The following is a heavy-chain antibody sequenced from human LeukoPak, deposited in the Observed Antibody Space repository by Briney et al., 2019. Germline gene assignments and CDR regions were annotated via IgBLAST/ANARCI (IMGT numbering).Heavy chain of an antibody. CDR3: ARGGYCSGGSCYPGSNWFDP. Sequence: SETLSLTCTVSGGSISSGSYYWSWIRQPAGKGLEWIGRIYTSGSTNYNPSLKSRVTISVDTSKNQFSLKLSSVTAADTAVYYCARGGYCSGGSCYPGSNWFDPWGQGTLVTVSS. V-gene: IGHV4-61*02. CDR1: GGSISSGSYY. CDR2: IYTSGST. D-gene: IGHD2-15*01. J-gene: IGHJ5*02.